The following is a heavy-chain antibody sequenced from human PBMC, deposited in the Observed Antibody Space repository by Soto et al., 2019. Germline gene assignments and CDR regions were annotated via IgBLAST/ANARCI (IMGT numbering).Heavy chain of an antibody. Sequence: QVQLQESGPGLVKPSETLSLTCTVSGGSISSYYWSWIRQSPGKGLEWIGYIYNSGSTNYNPSLKSRVTISKDPSKNQFSLKLSSVTAADTAVYYCARRVVVGYSSSWYAWYFDLWGRGTLVTVSS. CDR2: IYNSGST. J-gene: IGHJ2*01. CDR3: ARRVVVGYSSSWYAWYFDL. V-gene: IGHV4-59*08. CDR1: GGSISSYY. D-gene: IGHD6-13*01.